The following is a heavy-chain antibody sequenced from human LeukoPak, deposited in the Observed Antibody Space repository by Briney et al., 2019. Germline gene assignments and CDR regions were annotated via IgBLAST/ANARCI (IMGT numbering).Heavy chain of an antibody. CDR2: ISYDGSNK. D-gene: IGHD6-13*01. CDR1: GFTFSSYG. J-gene: IGHJ5*02. CDR3: AKDSSSFLYNWFDP. V-gene: IGHV3-30*18. Sequence: GGSLRLSCAASGFTFSSYGMQWVRQAPGKGLEWVAVISYDGSNKYYADSVKGRFTISRDNSKNTLYLQMNSLRAEDTAVYYCAKDSSSFLYNWFDPWGQGTLVTVSS.